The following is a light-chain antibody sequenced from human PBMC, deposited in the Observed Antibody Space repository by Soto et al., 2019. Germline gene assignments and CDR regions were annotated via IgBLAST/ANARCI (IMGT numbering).Light chain of an antibody. Sequence: QSVLTQPASVSGSPGQSSTISCTGTSSDVGSYNNLVSWYQQHPGKAPKAMIYEVNKRPSGVSNRFSGSKSGNTASLTISGLQAEDEADYYCCSYTLGNTFFGSGTKVT. CDR1: SSDVGSYNNL. CDR2: EVN. J-gene: IGLJ1*01. V-gene: IGLV2-23*02. CDR3: CSYTLGNTF.